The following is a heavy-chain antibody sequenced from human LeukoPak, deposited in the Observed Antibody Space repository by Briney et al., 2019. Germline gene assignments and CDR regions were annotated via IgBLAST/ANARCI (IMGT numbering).Heavy chain of an antibody. Sequence: PSETLSLTCAVYGGSFSGYYWSWIRQPPGKGLEWIGEINHSGSTNYNPSLKSRVTISVDTSKNQFSLKLSSVTAADTAVYYCARHNYSGYHTHADYWGQGTLVTVSS. J-gene: IGHJ4*02. CDR3: ARHNYSGYHTHADY. D-gene: IGHD5-12*01. CDR1: GGSFSGYY. CDR2: INHSGST. V-gene: IGHV4-34*01.